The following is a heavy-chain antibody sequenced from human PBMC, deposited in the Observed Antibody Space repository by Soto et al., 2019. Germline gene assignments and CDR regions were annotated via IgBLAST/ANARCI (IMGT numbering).Heavy chain of an antibody. Sequence: SVKVSCKASGFTFTSSAMQWVRQARGQRLEWIGWIVVGSGNTNYAQKFQERVTITRDMSTSTAYMELSSLRSEDTAVYYCAADGGYSGYDYPYYFDYWGQGTLVTVSS. CDR1: GFTFTSSA. CDR2: IVVGSGNT. D-gene: IGHD5-12*01. CDR3: AADGGYSGYDYPYYFDY. J-gene: IGHJ4*02. V-gene: IGHV1-58*02.